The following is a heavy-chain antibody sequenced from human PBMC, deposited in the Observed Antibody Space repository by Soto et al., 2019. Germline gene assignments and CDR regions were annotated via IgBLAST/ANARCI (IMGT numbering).Heavy chain of an antibody. D-gene: IGHD1-26*01. CDR2: IFQSGST. Sequence: QVQLQESGPGLVKPSGTLSLTCAVSGGSIRSNNWWSWVRQPPGKGLEWIGEIFQSGSTIFNPSLKTRVTIDKSKNQFSLKLSSVTAADTAVYYCARVYSGSYSDYWGQGTLVTVSS. CDR3: ARVYSGSYSDY. J-gene: IGHJ4*02. V-gene: IGHV4-4*02. CDR1: GGSIRSNNW.